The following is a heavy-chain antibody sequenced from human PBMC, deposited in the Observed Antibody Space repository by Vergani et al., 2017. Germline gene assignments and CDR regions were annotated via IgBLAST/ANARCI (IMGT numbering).Heavy chain of an antibody. Sequence: QVQLVQSGAEVGKPGASVKISCKASGYTFTAYYIHWVRQAPEQGLEWVGVISPDGFSHFYAQKFQGRVTITRDTSTSTVYVEVTSLRSDDTAVYYCAREPPLTGFFDYWGQGTLVTVSS. V-gene: IGHV1-46*03. CDR2: ISPDGFSH. J-gene: IGHJ4*02. CDR1: GYTFTAYY. D-gene: IGHD3-9*01. CDR3: AREPPLTGFFDY.